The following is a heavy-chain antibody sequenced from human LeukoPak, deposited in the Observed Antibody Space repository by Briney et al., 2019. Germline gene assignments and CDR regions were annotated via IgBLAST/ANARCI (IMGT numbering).Heavy chain of an antibody. J-gene: IGHJ4*02. Sequence: PGGSLRLSCAASGFTFSSYAMSWVRQAPGKGLEWVSAISGSGGSTYYADSVKGRFTISRDNSKNTLYLQMNSLRAEDTAVYYCAKGLGRRGVAVAGIDSDSSVYYFDYWGQGTLVTVSS. CDR3: AKGLGRRGVAVAGIDSDSSVYYFDY. CDR2: ISGSGGST. V-gene: IGHV3-23*01. D-gene: IGHD6-19*01. CDR1: GFTFSSYA.